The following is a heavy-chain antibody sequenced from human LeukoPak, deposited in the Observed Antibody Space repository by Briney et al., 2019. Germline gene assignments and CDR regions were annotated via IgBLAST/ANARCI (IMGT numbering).Heavy chain of an antibody. Sequence: HAGGSLRLSCAVSGFTFTKYAMTWVRQAPGEGLEWVSAISDSGGSTYYADSVKGRFTISRDNAKNSLHLQMNSLRAKDTGVYYCARDPAIQAWLSAYYFDYWGQGTLVTVSS. D-gene: IGHD5-18*01. V-gene: IGHV3-23*01. CDR2: ISDSGGST. J-gene: IGHJ4*02. CDR3: ARDPAIQAWLSAYYFDY. CDR1: GFTFTKYA.